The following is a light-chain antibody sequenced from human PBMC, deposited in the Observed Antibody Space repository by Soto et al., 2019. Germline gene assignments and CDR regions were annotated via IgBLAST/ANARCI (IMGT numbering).Light chain of an antibody. CDR2: DVS. CDR3: SSYTSSSTLV. Sequence: QSALTQPASVSGSPGQSITISCTGTGSDVGGYNYVSWYQQHPGKAPKLMIYDVSNRPSRVSNRFSGPKSGNTASLTISGLQAEDEADYYCSSYTSSSTLVFGGGTKLTVL. CDR1: GSDVGGYNY. V-gene: IGLV2-14*01. J-gene: IGLJ2*01.